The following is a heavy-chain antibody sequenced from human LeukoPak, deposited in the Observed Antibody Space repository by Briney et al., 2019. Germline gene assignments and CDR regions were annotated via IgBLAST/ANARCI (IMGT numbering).Heavy chain of an antibody. V-gene: IGHV1-8*01. Sequence: GASVTVSCKASGYTFTSYDINWVRQATGQGLEWMGWMNPNSGNTGYAQKFQGRVTMTRNTSISTAYMELSSLRSEDTAVYYCARALNYDFWSGYTLFDCWGQGTLVTVSS. D-gene: IGHD3-3*01. J-gene: IGHJ4*02. CDR2: MNPNSGNT. CDR3: ARALNYDFWSGYTLFDC. CDR1: GYTFTSYD.